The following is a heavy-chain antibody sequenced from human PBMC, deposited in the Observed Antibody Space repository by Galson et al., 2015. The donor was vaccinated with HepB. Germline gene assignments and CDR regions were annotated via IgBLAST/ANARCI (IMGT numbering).Heavy chain of an antibody. J-gene: IGHJ4*02. CDR3: ARDPLYYDILTGYWG. CDR1: GGSISSYY. D-gene: IGHD3-9*01. CDR2: IYYSGST. V-gene: IGHV4-59*01. Sequence: LTCTVSGGSISSYYWSWIRQPPGKGLEWIGYIYYSGSTNYNPSLKSRVTISVDTSKNQFSLKLSSVTAADTAVYYCARDPLYYDILTGYWGWGQGTLVTVSS.